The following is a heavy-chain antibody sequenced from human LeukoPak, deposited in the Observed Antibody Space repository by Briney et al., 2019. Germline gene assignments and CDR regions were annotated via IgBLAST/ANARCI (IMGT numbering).Heavy chain of an antibody. V-gene: IGHV4-4*07. Sequence: PSETLSLTCTVSGGFISNYYWSWIRQPAGKGLEWIGRIYTSGSTNYNSSLKSRVTMSVDTSKNQFSLKLSSVTAADTAVYYCARVFDSGSQAYFYYMDVWGKGTTVTIFS. D-gene: IGHD3-10*01. J-gene: IGHJ6*03. CDR3: ARVFDSGSQAYFYYMDV. CDR1: GGFISNYY. CDR2: IYTSGST.